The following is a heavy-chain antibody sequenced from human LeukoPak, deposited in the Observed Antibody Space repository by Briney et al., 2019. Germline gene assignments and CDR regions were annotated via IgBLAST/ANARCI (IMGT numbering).Heavy chain of an antibody. CDR2: IKQDGSEI. V-gene: IGHV3-7*01. J-gene: IGHJ4*02. CDR1: GFTFNNYW. CDR3: ARQLGGSGSY. Sequence: GGSLRLSCAASGFTFNNYWMSWVRQAPGKGLEWVANIKQDGSEIYYVDSVKGRFTISRDNTKNSVYLQMNSLRAEDTAVYYCARQLGGSGSYWGQGTLVTVSS. D-gene: IGHD3-10*01.